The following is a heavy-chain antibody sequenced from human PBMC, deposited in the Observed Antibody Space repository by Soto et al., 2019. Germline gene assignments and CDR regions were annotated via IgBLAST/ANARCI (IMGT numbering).Heavy chain of an antibody. CDR1: GFTFSRYS. CDR2: ISSGGNTK. J-gene: IGHJ4*02. CDR3: ARVAY. Sequence: EVQLVESGGGLVKPGGSLRLSCVASGFTFSRYSINWFRQAPGKGLEWVSSISSGGNTKSYASSVKGRFTISRDNAKNSLYLEMNSLRPEDTAEYYCARVAYWGQGTLVTVSS. V-gene: IGHV3-21*06.